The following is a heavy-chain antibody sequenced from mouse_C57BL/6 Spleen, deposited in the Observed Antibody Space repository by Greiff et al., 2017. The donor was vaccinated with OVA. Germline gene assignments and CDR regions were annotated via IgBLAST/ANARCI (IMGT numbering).Heavy chain of an antibody. CDR3: ARWGLTTVVAPYAMDY. Sequence: VQLKESGPELVKPGASVKISCKASGYSFTGYYMNWVKQSPEKNLEWIGEINPSTGGTTYNQKFKAKATLTVDKSSSTAYMQLKSLTSEDSAVYYCARWGLTTVVAPYAMDYWGQETSVTVSS. CDR2: INPSTGGT. J-gene: IGHJ4*01. D-gene: IGHD1-1*01. CDR1: GYSFTGYY. V-gene: IGHV1-42*01.